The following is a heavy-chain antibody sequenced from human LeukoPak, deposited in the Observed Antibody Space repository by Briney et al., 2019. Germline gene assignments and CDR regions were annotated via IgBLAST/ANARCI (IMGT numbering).Heavy chain of an antibody. V-gene: IGHV5-51*01. Sequence: SGESLKISCKASGYSFTTHWIGWVRQMPGKGLEWMGIIYPGDSDTRYSPSFQGHVTISADKSISTAYLQWSSLKASDTAMYYCARHFSDILTGSPLGYWGQGTLVTVSS. CDR1: GYSFTTHW. CDR2: IYPGDSDT. J-gene: IGHJ4*02. CDR3: ARHFSDILTGSPLGY. D-gene: IGHD3-9*01.